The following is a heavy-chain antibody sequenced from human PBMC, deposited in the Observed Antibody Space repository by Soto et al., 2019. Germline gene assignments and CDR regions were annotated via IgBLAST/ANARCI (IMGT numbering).Heavy chain of an antibody. Sequence: GESLKISCNGSGYSFTSYWIGWVRQMPGKGLECMGFIYPGDSDTTYSPSFQGHVTISADKYSSTAYLQWSSLKASDTAMYYWARVDSSGCSEYWGQGTLVTVSS. CDR3: ARVDSSGCSEY. CDR2: IYPGDSDT. V-gene: IGHV5-51*01. D-gene: IGHD6-25*01. CDR1: GYSFTSYW. J-gene: IGHJ4*02.